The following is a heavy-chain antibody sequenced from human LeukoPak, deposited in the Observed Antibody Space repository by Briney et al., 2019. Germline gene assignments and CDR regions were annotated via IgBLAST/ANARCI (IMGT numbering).Heavy chain of an antibody. Sequence: GRSLRLSCTASGFTFSSYAMHWVRQAPGKGLVWVAVISYDGSNKYYADSVKGRFTISRDNSKNTLYLQMNSLRAEDTAVYYCARDRHSSGWYHFDYWGQGTLVTVSS. V-gene: IGHV3-30*01. CDR1: GFTFSSYA. CDR2: ISYDGSNK. J-gene: IGHJ4*02. CDR3: ARDRHSSGWYHFDY. D-gene: IGHD6-19*01.